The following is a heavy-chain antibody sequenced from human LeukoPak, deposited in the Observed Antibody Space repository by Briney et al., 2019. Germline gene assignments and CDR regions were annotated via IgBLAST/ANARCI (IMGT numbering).Heavy chain of an antibody. CDR1: GFTFSGFW. CDR2: IKQDGTEK. CDR3: ARLPLTARRHFDY. D-gene: IGHD5-18*01. V-gene: IGHV3-7*05. J-gene: IGHJ4*02. Sequence: GGSLRLSCAASGFTFSGFWMSWVRQAPGKGLEWVANIKQDGTEKYYVDFVKGRFTISRDNAKNSLYLQVNSLRAEDTAVYYCARLPLTARRHFDYWGQGTLVTVSS.